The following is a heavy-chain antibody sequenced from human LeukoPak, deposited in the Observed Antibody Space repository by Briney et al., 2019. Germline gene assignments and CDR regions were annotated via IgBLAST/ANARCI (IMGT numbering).Heavy chain of an antibody. CDR2: IYTSGST. CDR1: GGSISSGSYY. Sequence: PSETLSLTCTVSGGSISSGSYYWSWIRQPAGKGLEWIGRIYTSGSTNYNPSLKSRVTISVDTSKNQFSLKLSSVTAADTAVYYCARVRYDYGDYYHDYWGQGTLVTVSS. V-gene: IGHV4-61*02. D-gene: IGHD4-17*01. J-gene: IGHJ4*02. CDR3: ARVRYDYGDYYHDY.